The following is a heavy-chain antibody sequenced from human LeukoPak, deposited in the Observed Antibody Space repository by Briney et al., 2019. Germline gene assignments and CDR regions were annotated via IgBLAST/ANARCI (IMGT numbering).Heavy chain of an antibody. CDR2: ISAYNGNT. Sequence: ASVKVSCKASGYTFTSYGISWERQAPGQGLEWMGWISAYNGNTNYAQKLQGRVTMTTDTSTSTAYMELRSLRSDDTAVYYCARDPKYDYVWGSYRPEEGYFDYWGQGTLVTVSS. V-gene: IGHV1-18*04. CDR1: GYTFTSYG. D-gene: IGHD3-16*02. J-gene: IGHJ4*02. CDR3: ARDPKYDYVWGSYRPEEGYFDY.